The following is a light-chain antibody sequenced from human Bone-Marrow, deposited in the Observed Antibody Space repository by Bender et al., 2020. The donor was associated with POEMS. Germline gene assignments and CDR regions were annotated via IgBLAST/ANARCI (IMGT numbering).Light chain of an antibody. V-gene: IGLV1-50*01. CDR1: SSNIGAGYG. CDR2: RDN. J-gene: IGLJ2*01. CDR3: AAWDDTLNGQVV. Sequence: QSVLTQPPSVSGAPGQRVTISCTGSSSNIGAGYGVHWYQQLPGTAPKLLIYRDNQRPSGVPDRFSASKSGTSASLAISGLQSEDEADYYCAAWDDTLNGQVVFGGGTKLTVL.